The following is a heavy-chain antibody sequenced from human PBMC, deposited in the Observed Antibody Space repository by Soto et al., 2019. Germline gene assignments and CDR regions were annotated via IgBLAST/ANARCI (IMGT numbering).Heavy chain of an antibody. CDR2: IKSTKDGGAR. CDR1: GFMFSSAW. D-gene: IGHD1-1*01. CDR3: VEGWNDF. V-gene: IGHV3-15*01. Sequence: EVQVVASGGDLVEPGGSLRLSCVTSGFMFSSAWMSWVRQAPGKGLEWVARIKSTKDGGARDYAAPVNGRFSISRDDSKSTVYPQMNSLRVEDTALYYCVEGWNDFWGQGTLVTVSS. J-gene: IGHJ4*02.